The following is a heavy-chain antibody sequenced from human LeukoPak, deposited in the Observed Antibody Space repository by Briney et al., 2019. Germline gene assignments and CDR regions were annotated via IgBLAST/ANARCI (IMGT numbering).Heavy chain of an antibody. Sequence: SETLSLTCTVSGGSISNYYWGWIRQAPGKGLEWIGSFYHSGSTYYNPSLESRVTISLDTSKNQFSLKLSSVTAADTAVYYCARAPVSTAYLHYYSMDVWGKGTMVTVSS. CDR3: ARAPVSTAYLHYYSMDV. CDR2: FYHSGST. D-gene: IGHD3-16*01. J-gene: IGHJ6*04. CDR1: GGSISNYY. V-gene: IGHV4-39*07.